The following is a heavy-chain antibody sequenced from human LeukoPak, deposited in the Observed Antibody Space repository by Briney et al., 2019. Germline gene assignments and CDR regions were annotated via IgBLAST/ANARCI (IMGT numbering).Heavy chain of an antibody. J-gene: IGHJ4*02. CDR1: GGSISSYY. CDR3: AGDNYGTDY. Sequence: PSETLSLTCTVSGGSISSYYWNWIRQPPGEGLEWIGYIYYSGNTNYNPSLKSRVTISVDTSKKQFSLKLTSVTPADTAVYFCAGDNYGTDYWGQGTLVTVSS. CDR2: IYYSGNT. V-gene: IGHV4-59*01. D-gene: IGHD5-24*01.